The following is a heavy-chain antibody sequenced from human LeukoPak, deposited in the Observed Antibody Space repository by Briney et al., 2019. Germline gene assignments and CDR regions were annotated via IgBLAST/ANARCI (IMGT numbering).Heavy chain of an antibody. Sequence: SETLSLTCAVYGGSFSGYYWSWIRQPPGKGLEWIGEINHSGGTKYNPSLKSRVTISVDTSKNQFSLKLSSVTAAETAVYFCARGVNNWNIDVFDIWGQGTMVTVSS. CDR2: INHSGGT. V-gene: IGHV4-34*01. CDR1: GGSFSGYY. CDR3: ARGVNNWNIDVFDI. D-gene: IGHD1/OR15-1a*01. J-gene: IGHJ3*02.